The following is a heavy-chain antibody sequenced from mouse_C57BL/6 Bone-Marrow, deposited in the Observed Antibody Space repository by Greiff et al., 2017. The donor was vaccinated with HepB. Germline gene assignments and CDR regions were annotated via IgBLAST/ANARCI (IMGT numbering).Heavy chain of an antibody. J-gene: IGHJ3*01. CDR1: GFTFSSYA. Sequence: EVMLVESGGGLVKPGGSLKLSCAASGFTFSSYAMSWVRQTPEKRLEWVATISDGGSYTYYPDNVKGRFTISRDNAKNNLYLQMSHLKSEDTAMYYCARDYYYGSSYEWAWFAYWGQGTLVTVSA. D-gene: IGHD1-1*01. CDR2: ISDGGSYT. V-gene: IGHV5-4*01. CDR3: ARDYYYGSSYEWAWFAY.